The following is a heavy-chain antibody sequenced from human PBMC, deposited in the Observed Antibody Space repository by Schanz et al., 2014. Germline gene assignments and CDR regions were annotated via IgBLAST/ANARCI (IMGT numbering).Heavy chain of an antibody. CDR2: IGVDGTTT. CDR3: ARDHTTESYYSAGPPIDY. J-gene: IGHJ4*02. D-gene: IGHD1-26*01. V-gene: IGHV3-NL1*01. Sequence: VQLAESGGGLVQPGGSLRLSCAASGFMFSSYGMHWVRQAPGKGLEWVSVIGVDGTTTYYADSVKGRFTISRDNSRNTLFLQMNSLRAEDTAVYYCARDHTTESYYSAGPPIDYWGQGTLLTVSS. CDR1: GFMFSSYG.